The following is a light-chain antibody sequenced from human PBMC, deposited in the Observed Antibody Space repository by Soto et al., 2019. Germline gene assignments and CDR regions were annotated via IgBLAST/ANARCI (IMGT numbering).Light chain of an antibody. CDR2: GAS. CDR3: QQYGSPWT. J-gene: IGKJ1*01. CDR1: QSVSSN. V-gene: IGKV3-15*01. Sequence: EIVMTQSPATLSVSPGERATLSCRASQSVSSNLAWYQQKPGQAPRLVIYGASTRAPGIPARFSGSGSGTEFTFTISSLQSEDLAVYYCQQYGSPWTFGQGTKVEIK.